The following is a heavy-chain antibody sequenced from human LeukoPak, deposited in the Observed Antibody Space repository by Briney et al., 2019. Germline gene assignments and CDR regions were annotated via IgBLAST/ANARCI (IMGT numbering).Heavy chain of an antibody. CDR1: GYSFTSYL. CDR2: IDPSDSYT. Sequence: GESLKISCKGSGYSFTSYLITWVRQMPGKGLEWMGRIDPSDSYTYYSPSFQGHVTISADKSISTAYLQWSSLKASDTAMYYCARPDRGSAFDIWGQGTMVTVSS. V-gene: IGHV5-10-1*01. D-gene: IGHD2-15*01. J-gene: IGHJ3*02. CDR3: ARPDRGSAFDI.